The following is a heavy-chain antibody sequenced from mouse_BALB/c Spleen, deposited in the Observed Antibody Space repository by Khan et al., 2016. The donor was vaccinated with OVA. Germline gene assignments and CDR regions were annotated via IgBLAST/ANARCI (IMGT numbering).Heavy chain of an antibody. J-gene: IGHJ4*01. V-gene: IGHV1-54*01. D-gene: IGHD2-10*02. CDR2: INPGSGGT. CDR1: GYAFTNYL. Sequence: QVQLKESGAELVRPGTSVTVSCKASGYAFTNYLIEWVKQRPGQGLEWIGVINPGSGGTNYNEKFKGKATLTADKSSSTAYMQLSSLTSDDSAVYFCAREYGNWGDYWGQGTSVTVSS. CDR3: AREYGNWGDY.